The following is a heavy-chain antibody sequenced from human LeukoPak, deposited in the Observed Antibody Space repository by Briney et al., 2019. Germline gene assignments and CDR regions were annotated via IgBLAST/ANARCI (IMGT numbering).Heavy chain of an antibody. Sequence: PSETLSLTCTVSGYSISSGYYWGWIRQPPGKGLEWIGSIYHSGSTYYHPSLRIRVTISVDTSKNQFSLKLSSVTAADTAVYYCARGPSKVTSDYWGQGTLVTVSS. D-gene: IGHD4-11*01. CDR1: GYSISSGYY. J-gene: IGHJ4*02. CDR3: ARGPSKVTSDY. V-gene: IGHV4-38-2*02. CDR2: IYHSGST.